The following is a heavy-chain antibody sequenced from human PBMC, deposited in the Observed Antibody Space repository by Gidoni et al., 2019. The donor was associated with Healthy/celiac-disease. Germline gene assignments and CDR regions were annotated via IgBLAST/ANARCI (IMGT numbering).Heavy chain of an antibody. J-gene: IGHJ4*02. Sequence: QVQLVESGGGVVQPGRSLRLSCAASGFTFSSYGMHWVRKAPGKGLEWVAVIWYDGSNKYYADSVKGRFTISRDNSKNTLYLQMNSLRAEDTAVYYCARAGLYYGSGSIDYWGQGTLVTVSS. V-gene: IGHV3-33*01. CDR1: GFTFSSYG. CDR3: ARAGLYYGSGSIDY. D-gene: IGHD3-10*01. CDR2: IWYDGSNK.